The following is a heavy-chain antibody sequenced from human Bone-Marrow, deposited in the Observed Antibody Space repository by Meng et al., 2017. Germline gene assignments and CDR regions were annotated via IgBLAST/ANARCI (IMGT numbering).Heavy chain of an antibody. V-gene: IGHV3-30*01. J-gene: IGHJ4*02. CDR2: ISYDGSNK. CDR3: ARENGGYDFFDY. D-gene: IGHD5-12*01. Sequence: GGSLRLSCAASGFTFSSYAMHWVRQAPGKGLEWVAVISYDGSNKYYADSVKGRFTISRDNSKNTLYLQMNSLRAEDTAVYYCARENGGYDFFDYWGQGALVTVSS. CDR1: GFTFSSYA.